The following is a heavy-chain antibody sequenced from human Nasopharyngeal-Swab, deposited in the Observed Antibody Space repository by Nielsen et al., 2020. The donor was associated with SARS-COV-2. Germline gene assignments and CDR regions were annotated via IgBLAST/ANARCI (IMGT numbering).Heavy chain of an antibody. J-gene: IGHJ4*02. Sequence: SETLSLTCAVYGGSFSGYYWSWIRQPPGKGLEWIGEINHSGSTNYNPSLQSRVTISVDTSKNQFSLKLSSVTAADTAVYYCARVGYSNYGEGFDYWGQGTLVTVSS. CDR1: GGSFSGYY. CDR2: INHSGST. D-gene: IGHD4-11*01. CDR3: ARVGYSNYGEGFDY. V-gene: IGHV4-34*01.